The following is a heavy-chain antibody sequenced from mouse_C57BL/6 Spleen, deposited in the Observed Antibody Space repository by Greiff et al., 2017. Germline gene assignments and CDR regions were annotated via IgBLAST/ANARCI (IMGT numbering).Heavy chain of an antibody. CDR2: ISDGGSYT. D-gene: IGHD1-1*01. Sequence: EVQGVESGGGLVKPGGSLKLSCAASGFTFSSYAMSWVRQTPEKRLEWVATISDGGSYTYYPDNVKGRFPISRDKAKNNLYLQMSHLNSEDTAMYYCERVYYGSFYAMDYWGQGTSVTVSS. J-gene: IGHJ4*01. CDR1: GFTFSSYA. V-gene: IGHV5-4*01. CDR3: ERVYYGSFYAMDY.